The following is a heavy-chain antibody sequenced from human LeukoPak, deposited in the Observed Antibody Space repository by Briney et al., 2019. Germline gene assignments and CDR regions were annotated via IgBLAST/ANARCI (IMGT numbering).Heavy chain of an antibody. CDR2: IYSGGSI. J-gene: IGHJ3*02. Sequence: GGSLRLSCAASGFTFSSYSMTWVRQAPGKGLEWVSVIYSGGSIYYADSVKGRFTISRDNSRNTLYLQMNSLRAEDTAVYYCARALNGFDIWGPGTLVTVSS. CDR3: ARALNGFDI. V-gene: IGHV3-53*01. CDR1: GFTFSSYS.